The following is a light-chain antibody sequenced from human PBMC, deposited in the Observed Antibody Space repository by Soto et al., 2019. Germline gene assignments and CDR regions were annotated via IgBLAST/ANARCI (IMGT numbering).Light chain of an antibody. Sequence: EIVLTQSPATLSLSPGERATLSCRASQGVSSYLGWYQQKPGQAPRLLIYDASNRASGIPARFSGSGSGTDFTLTISSLEPEDFAVYYCQQRSTWPRTFGQGTKVGIK. CDR3: QQRSTWPRT. CDR2: DAS. V-gene: IGKV3-11*01. CDR1: QGVSSY. J-gene: IGKJ1*01.